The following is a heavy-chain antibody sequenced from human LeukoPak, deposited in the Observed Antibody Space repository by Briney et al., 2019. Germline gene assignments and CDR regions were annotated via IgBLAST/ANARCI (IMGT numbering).Heavy chain of an antibody. CDR3: AVLRYSSSWYFLDY. V-gene: IGHV1-18*01. Sequence: ASVKVSCKASGYTFTSYGIGWVRQAPGQGLEWMGWIYSYNDKTTYAQNFQGRVTLTRDMSTSTVYMELSSLRSEDTAVYYCAVLRYSSSWYFLDYWGQGTLVTVSS. J-gene: IGHJ4*02. D-gene: IGHD6-13*01. CDR2: IYSYNDKT. CDR1: GYTFTSYG.